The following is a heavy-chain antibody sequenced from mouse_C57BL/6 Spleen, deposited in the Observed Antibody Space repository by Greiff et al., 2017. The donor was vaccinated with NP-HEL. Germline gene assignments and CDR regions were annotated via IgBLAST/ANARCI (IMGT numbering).Heavy chain of an antibody. CDR1: GYTFTSYW. D-gene: IGHD1-1*01. J-gene: IGHJ2*01. V-gene: IGHV1-72*01. CDR2: IDPNSGGT. CDR3: ARQIGTTTVEYYFDY. Sequence: QVQLQQPGAELVKPGASVKLSCKASGYTFTSYWMHWVKQRPGRGLEWIGRIDPNSGGTRYNEKFKSKATLTVDKPSSTAYMQLSSLTSEDSAVYYCARQIGTTTVEYYFDYWGQGTTLTVSS.